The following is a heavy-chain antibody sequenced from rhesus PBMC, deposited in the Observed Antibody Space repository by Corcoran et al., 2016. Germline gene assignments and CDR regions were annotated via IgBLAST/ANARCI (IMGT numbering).Heavy chain of an antibody. CDR1: GYSISSGSS. Sequence: QVQLQESGPGLVKPSETLSLTCAVYGYSISSGSSWNWIPQPPGKGLAWIGSSYGSGGVNYLNPSLKSRVTLAVDTSKNQVSLKLSSVTAADTAVYYCARDEGYSMIYWGQGVLVTVSS. CDR2: SYGSGGVN. CDR3: ARDEGYSMIY. J-gene: IGHJ4*01. V-gene: IGHV4S14*01. D-gene: IGHD5-42*01.